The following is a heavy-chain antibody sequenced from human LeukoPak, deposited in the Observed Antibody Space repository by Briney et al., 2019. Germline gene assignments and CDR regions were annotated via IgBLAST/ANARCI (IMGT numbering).Heavy chain of an antibody. J-gene: IGHJ6*03. D-gene: IGHD3-10*01. CDR3: ARHSAYGSGTLRYFYNHMDV. CDR1: GDSISTNY. V-gene: IGHV4-4*09. Sequence: PSETLSLTCTASGDSISTNYMSWIRQPPGKGLEWIGYMHIGESTNYNPSLTGRVTVSVDTSKNQFSLKMSSVTAADTAVYYCARHSAYGSGTLRYFYNHMDVWGKGTTVTVSS. CDR2: MHIGEST.